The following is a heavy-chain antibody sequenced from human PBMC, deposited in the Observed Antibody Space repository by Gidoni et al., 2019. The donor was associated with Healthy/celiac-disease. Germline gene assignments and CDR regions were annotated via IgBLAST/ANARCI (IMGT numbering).Heavy chain of an antibody. D-gene: IGHD3-10*01. CDR3: ARDGSGLGWFDP. CDR2: IYYSGST. J-gene: IGHJ5*02. Sequence: QVQLQESGPGLVKPSQTLSLTCTVSGGSISSADYYWRWIRQPPGKGLEWIGYIYYSGSTYYNPSLKSRVTISVDTSKNQFSLKLSSVTAADTAVYYCARDGSGLGWFDPWGQGTLVTVSS. V-gene: IGHV4-30-4*01. CDR1: GGSISSADYY.